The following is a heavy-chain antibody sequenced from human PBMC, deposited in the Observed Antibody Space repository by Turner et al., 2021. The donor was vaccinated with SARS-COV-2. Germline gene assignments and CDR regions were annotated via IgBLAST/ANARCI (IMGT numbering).Heavy chain of an antibody. Sequence: QLQLQEAGPGLVKPSETLSLPCPVSGGSISSSSYFWGWIRQPPGKGLEWIGSIYYSGSTYYKPSLKSRVTISVDTSKNQFSLKLRSVTAADTAVYYCARDGGDPPRYFQHWGQGTLVTVSS. V-gene: IGHV4-39*02. D-gene: IGHD2-21*02. CDR3: ARDGGDPPRYFQH. CDR1: GGSISSSSYF. J-gene: IGHJ1*01. CDR2: IYYSGST.